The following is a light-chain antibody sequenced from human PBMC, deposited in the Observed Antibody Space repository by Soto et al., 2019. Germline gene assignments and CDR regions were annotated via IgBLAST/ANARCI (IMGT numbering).Light chain of an antibody. CDR2: AAS. Sequence: DIEMTQSPSSLSASVGETITITCRASQSISSSLNWFQHSPGQPPKLLLFAASNLHAGFPPRFSGSGSGTSFSLTIRSLQPEDFATYYFQQSFNSPRTFGPGNRVEFK. V-gene: IGKV1-39*01. CDR3: QQSFNSPRT. J-gene: IGKJ1*01. CDR1: QSISSS.